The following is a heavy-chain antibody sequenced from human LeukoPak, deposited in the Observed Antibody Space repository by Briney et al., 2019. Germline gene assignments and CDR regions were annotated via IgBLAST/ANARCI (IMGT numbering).Heavy chain of an antibody. CDR2: INPSGGST. Sequence: ASVKVSCTASGYTFTIYYMHWVRQAPGQGLEWRGMINPSGGSTSYAQKFQGRVTMTRDTSTSTVYMELSSLRSEDTAVYYCARPDEARGYSYGYNYWGQGTLVTVSS. D-gene: IGHD5-18*01. V-gene: IGHV1-46*01. CDR3: ARPDEARGYSYGYNY. J-gene: IGHJ4*02. CDR1: GYTFTIYY.